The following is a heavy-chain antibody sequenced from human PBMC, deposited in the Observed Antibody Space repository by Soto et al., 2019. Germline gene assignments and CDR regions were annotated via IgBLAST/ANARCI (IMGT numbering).Heavy chain of an antibody. CDR1: GFTFSSYA. V-gene: IGHV3-23*01. J-gene: IGHJ4*02. CDR3: AKRTGSYLRDPPDL. Sequence: PGGSLSLSCAASGFTFSSYAMSWVRQAPGKGLEWVSTITGSDTNTYYANSVKGRFTISRDNSKNTLFLQMNSLRAEDTAVYYCAKRTGSYLRDPPDLWGQATLVSASS. D-gene: IGHD1-26*01. CDR2: ITGSDTNT.